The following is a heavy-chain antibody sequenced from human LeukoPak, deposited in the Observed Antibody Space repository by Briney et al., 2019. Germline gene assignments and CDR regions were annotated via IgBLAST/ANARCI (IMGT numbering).Heavy chain of an antibody. D-gene: IGHD5-24*01. J-gene: IGHJ4*02. CDR1: GGSISSSSYY. CDR3: ATRVEMATILDY. V-gene: IGHV4-39*01. CDR2: IYYSGST. Sequence: SETLSLTCTVSGGSISSSSYYWGWIRQPPGKGLEWIGSIYYSGSTYYNPSLKSRVTLSVDTSKNQFSLKLSSVTAADTAVYYCATRVEMATILDYWGQGTLVTVSS.